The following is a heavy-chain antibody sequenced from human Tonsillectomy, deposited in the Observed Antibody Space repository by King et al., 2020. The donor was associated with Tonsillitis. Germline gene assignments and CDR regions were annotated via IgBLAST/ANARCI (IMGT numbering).Heavy chain of an antibody. CDR1: GGTFSSYA. CDR3: AREYYDSSRYSARFDY. J-gene: IGHJ4*02. CDR2: IIPILGIA. Sequence: QLVQSGAEVKKPGSSVQVSCKASGGTFSSYAISWVRQAPGQGLEWMGRIIPILGIANYAQKFQGRVTITADKSTSTAYMELSRLRSEDTAVYYCAREYYDSSRYSARFDYWGQGTLVTVSS. V-gene: IGHV1-69*09. D-gene: IGHD3-22*01.